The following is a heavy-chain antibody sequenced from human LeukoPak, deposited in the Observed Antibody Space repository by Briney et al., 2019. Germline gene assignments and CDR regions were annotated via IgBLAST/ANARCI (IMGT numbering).Heavy chain of an antibody. CDR3: ARDLSYYYDSSGYLY. J-gene: IGHJ4*02. D-gene: IGHD3-22*01. Sequence: PGGSLRLSCAASGFTFSSYGMSWVRQAPGKGLEWVSAISGSGGSTYYADSVKGRFTISRDNSKNTLYLQMNSLRAEDTAVYYCARDLSYYYDSSGYLYWGQGTLVTVSS. V-gene: IGHV3-23*01. CDR2: ISGSGGST. CDR1: GFTFSSYG.